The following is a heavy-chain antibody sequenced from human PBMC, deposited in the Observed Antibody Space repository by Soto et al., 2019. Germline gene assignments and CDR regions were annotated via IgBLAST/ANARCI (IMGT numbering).Heavy chain of an antibody. CDR2: INAGNGNT. CDR3: ARKRYFDWSSSDYYMAV. J-gene: IGHJ6*03. V-gene: IGHV1-3*01. CDR1: GYTFTSYA. Sequence: GASVKVSCKASGYTFTSYAMHWVRQAPGQRLEWMGWINAGNGNTKYSQKFQGRVTITRDTSASTAYMELSSLRSEDTAVYYCARKRYFDWSSSDYYMAVGGKGTTVTVSS. D-gene: IGHD3-9*01.